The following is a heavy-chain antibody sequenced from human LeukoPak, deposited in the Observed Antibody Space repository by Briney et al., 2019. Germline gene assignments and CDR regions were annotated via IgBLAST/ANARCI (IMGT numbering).Heavy chain of an antibody. CDR3: ARHWSSGHHYFDY. CDR1: GDSISSYY. V-gene: IGHV4-59*08. Sequence: KTSETLSLTCTVSGDSISSYYWSWIRQPPGKGLEWIGYIYYSGSTKYNPSLNSRVTISVDTSKNQFSLKLSSVTAADTAVYYCARHWSSGHHYFDYWGQGTLVTVSS. D-gene: IGHD6-19*01. J-gene: IGHJ4*02. CDR2: IYYSGST.